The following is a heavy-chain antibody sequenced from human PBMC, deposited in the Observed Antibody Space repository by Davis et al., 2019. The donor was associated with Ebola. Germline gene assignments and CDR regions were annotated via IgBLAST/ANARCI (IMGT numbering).Heavy chain of an antibody. J-gene: IGHJ4*02. CDR3: ARCSAWGIAAAGTPADY. CDR1: GFTFSSYS. D-gene: IGHD6-13*01. CDR2: ISSSSSYI. Sequence: GESLKISCAASGFTFSSYSMNWVRQAPGKGLEWVSSISSSSSYIYYADSVKGRFTISRDNAKNSLYLQMNSLRDEDTAVYYCARCSAWGIAAAGTPADYWGQGTLVTVSS. V-gene: IGHV3-21*01.